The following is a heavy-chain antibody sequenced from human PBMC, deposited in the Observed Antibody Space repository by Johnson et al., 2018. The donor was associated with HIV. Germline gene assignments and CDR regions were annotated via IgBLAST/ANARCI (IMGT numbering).Heavy chain of an antibody. Sequence: VQLVESGGGVVQPGRSLRLSCAASGFTFSSYAMHWVRQAPGKGLEWVGHIKSKSDGGPSDYAAPVKARFTISRDDSKNTLYLQMNSLKTEDTAVYYCTTDPIAAAGPDAFDIWGQGTVVTVSS. CDR1: GFTFSSYA. CDR2: IKSKSDGGPS. V-gene: IGHV3-15*01. CDR3: TTDPIAAAGPDAFDI. D-gene: IGHD6-13*01. J-gene: IGHJ3*02.